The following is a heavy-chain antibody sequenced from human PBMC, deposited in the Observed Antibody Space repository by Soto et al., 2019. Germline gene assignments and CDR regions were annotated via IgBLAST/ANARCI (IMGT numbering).Heavy chain of an antibody. D-gene: IGHD3-16*01. V-gene: IGHV1-69*01. CDR1: GGTFSSYA. J-gene: IGHJ5*02. CDR2: IIPIFGTA. Sequence: QVQLVQSGAEVKKPGSSVKVSCKASGGTFSSYAISWVRQAPGQGLEWMGGIIPIFGTANYAQKFQGRATITADESTSTALMELSSLRSEDTAVYYCASPKFRFGQQLDPCGQGTLVTVSS. CDR3: ASPKFRFGQQLDP.